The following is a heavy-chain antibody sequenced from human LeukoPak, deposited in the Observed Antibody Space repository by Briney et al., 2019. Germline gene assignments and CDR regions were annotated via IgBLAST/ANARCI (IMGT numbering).Heavy chain of an antibody. Sequence: SETLSLTCTVSGGSISSYYWSWIRQPPGKGLEWIGYIYYSGSTNYNPSLKSRVTISVDTSKNQFSLKLSSVTAADTAVYYCARVFGDYVYGGMAFDIWGQGTMVTVSS. CDR2: IYYSGST. D-gene: IGHD4-17*01. V-gene: IGHV4-59*01. CDR3: ARVFGDYVYGGMAFDI. J-gene: IGHJ3*02. CDR1: GGSISSYY.